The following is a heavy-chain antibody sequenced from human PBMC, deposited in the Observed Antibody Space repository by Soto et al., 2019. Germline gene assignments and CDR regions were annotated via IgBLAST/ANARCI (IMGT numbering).Heavy chain of an antibody. CDR3: PRSIVGVNSLDY. J-gene: IGHJ4*02. Sequence: QVQLVQSGAEEKKPGASVKVSCKASGYTFTSYAMHWVRQAPGQRLEWMGWINAGNGNTKYSQEYQGRVTITRYKSANTAYMELSSLRSEDTAVYYCPRSIVGVNSLDYWGQGSLVSVYS. V-gene: IGHV1-3*05. D-gene: IGHD2-21*01. CDR2: INAGNGNT. CDR1: GYTFTSYA.